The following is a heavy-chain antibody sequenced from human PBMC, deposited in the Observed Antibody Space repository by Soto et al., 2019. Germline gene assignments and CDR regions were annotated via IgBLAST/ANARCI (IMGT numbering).Heavy chain of an antibody. J-gene: IGHJ4*02. CDR1: GGSVSSGSYY. D-gene: IGHD7-27*01. Sequence: QVQLQESGPGLVKPSETLSLTCTVSGGSVSSGSYYWSWIRQPPGKGLEWIGYIYYSGSTNYNPSLKRRVTISVDTSKHQFSLKLSSVTAADTAVYYCARVGLLGTLDYWGQGTLVTVSS. V-gene: IGHV4-61*01. CDR3: ARVGLLGTLDY. CDR2: IYYSGST.